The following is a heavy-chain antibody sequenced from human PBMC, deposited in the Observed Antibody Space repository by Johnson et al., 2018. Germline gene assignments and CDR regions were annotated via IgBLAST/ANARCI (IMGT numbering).Heavy chain of an antibody. V-gene: IGHV3-21*04. CDR3: AKDREDLVRGHYYYYGMDV. CDR2: INGSSSNI. CDR1: GFTFSSYS. D-gene: IGHD6-13*01. Sequence: VQLVQSGGGLVKPGGSLRLSCAASGFTFSSYSVKWVRQAPGKGLEWVSSINGSSSNIYYAASVKGRFTIARGNAKNSLYLQMNSLRAEDTALYYCAKDREDLVRGHYYYYGMDVWGQGTTVTVSS. J-gene: IGHJ6*02.